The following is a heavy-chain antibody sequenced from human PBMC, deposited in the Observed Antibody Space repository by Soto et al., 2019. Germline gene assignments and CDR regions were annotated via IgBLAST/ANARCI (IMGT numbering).Heavy chain of an antibody. CDR1: GFTFSSYA. CDR2: ISYDGNNK. D-gene: IGHD2-2*01. V-gene: IGHV3-30-3*01. J-gene: IGHJ4*02. CDR3: ARGPSSLTRFDY. Sequence: PGGSLRLSCAASGFTFSSYAMHWVRQAPGKGLEWVEVISYDGNNKYYAASVKGRVTISRDNSKNTLYVQMNSLRGEDTAVYYCARGPSSLTRFDYWGQGTLVTVSS.